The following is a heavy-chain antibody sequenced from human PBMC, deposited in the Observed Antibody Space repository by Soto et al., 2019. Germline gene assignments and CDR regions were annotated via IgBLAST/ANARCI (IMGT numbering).Heavy chain of an antibody. CDR1: GFSFSDYY. V-gene: IGHV3-11*01. CDR2: TGRSLYPI. CDR3: ARDNRSFWNGYYRRYDYYGMDV. J-gene: IGHJ6*02. D-gene: IGHD3-3*01. Sequence: HVQLVESGGGLVEPGGSLRLSCAASGFSFSDYYVNWIRQAPGKGLEWISYTGRSLYPIYYADSVKGRFSISRDSAKNSVLLQMNRLRVEHTAAYYCARDNRSFWNGYYRRYDYYGMDVWGRGTTVIVSS.